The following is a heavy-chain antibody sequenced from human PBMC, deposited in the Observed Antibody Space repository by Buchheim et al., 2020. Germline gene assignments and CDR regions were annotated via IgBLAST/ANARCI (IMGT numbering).Heavy chain of an antibody. J-gene: IGHJ6*02. CDR2: IYPDDSDT. D-gene: IGHD3-3*01. V-gene: IGHV5-51*01. Sequence: EVHLVQSGAEVKKPGESLRISCKGSGYSFPSYWIGWVRQMPGKGLEWMGIIYPDDSDTRYSPSFQGQVTISADKSTTTTYPQWSSLKASDSAMYYCARPSAALYYGMDVWGQGTT. CDR1: GYSFPSYW. CDR3: ARPSAALYYGMDV.